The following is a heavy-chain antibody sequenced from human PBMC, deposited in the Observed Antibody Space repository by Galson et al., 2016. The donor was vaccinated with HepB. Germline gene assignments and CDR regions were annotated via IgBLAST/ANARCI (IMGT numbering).Heavy chain of an antibody. CDR3: ARDKSFYYYGMDV. CDR2: ISYDGSSK. V-gene: IGHV3-30*03. CDR1: GFTFSSYS. Sequence: SLRLSCAASGFTFSSYSMNWVRQAPGKGLEWVAVISYDGSSKYYADSVKGRFTISRDNSNNTLYLQMTSLSPEDTAVYYCARDKSFYYYGMDVWGQGTTVTVSS. J-gene: IGHJ6*02.